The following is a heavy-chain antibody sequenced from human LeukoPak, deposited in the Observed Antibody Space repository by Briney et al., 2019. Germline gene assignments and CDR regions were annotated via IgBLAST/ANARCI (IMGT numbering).Heavy chain of an antibody. J-gene: IGHJ4*02. V-gene: IGHV1-69*13. CDR3: ARALVGATPSLWY. D-gene: IGHD1-26*01. CDR1: GGTFSSYA. Sequence: SVKVSCKASGGTFSSYAISWVRQAPGQGLEWMGGIIPIFGTANYAQKFQGRVTITADESTSTAYMELSSLRSEDTAVYYCARALVGATPSLWYRGQGTLVTVSS. CDR2: IIPIFGTA.